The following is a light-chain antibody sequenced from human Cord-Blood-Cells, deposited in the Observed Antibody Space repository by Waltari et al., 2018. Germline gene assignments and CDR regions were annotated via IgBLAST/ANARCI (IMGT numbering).Light chain of an antibody. CDR1: SRAVVSDHR. CDR3: SSYTSSSTYV. CDR2: EVS. V-gene: IGLV2-18*02. Sequence: QSPLTHPPSGSGSPGHSVTIPCTVTSRAVVSDHRAHWYQQHQGTAPKLMFYEVSRRPSGVPDRFSGSKSGNTASLTISGLQAEDEADYYCSSYTSSSTYVFGTGTKVTVL. J-gene: IGLJ1*01.